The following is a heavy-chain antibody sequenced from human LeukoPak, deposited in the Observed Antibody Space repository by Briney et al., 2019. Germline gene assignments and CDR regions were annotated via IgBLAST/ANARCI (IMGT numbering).Heavy chain of an antibody. CDR1: GFIFNTFW. CDR3: ARDFPGIGRGTFDF. V-gene: IGHV3-7*03. D-gene: IGHD3-10*01. Sequence: GGSLRLSCAASGFIFNTFWMNWVRLTPGKGLEWVAKINQDGSDMYYVDSVKGRFFVSRDNARNLVYLQMNSLRVDDTAVYYCARDFPGIGRGTFDFWGQGTVIIVSS. J-gene: IGHJ3*01. CDR2: INQDGSDM.